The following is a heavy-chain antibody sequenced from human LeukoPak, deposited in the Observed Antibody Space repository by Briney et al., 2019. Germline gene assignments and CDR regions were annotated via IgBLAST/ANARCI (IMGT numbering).Heavy chain of an antibody. V-gene: IGHV4-59*01. CDR1: GDFITAYY. Sequence: PSETLSLTCTVSGDFITAYYWSWIRQPPGKGREWIGYVYYTGSTEYNPSLRSRVTISLDLSKHQFSLNLTSVTAAATAVYHCASNTGTVFDYWGQGALVTVSS. CDR2: VYYTGST. CDR3: ASNTGTVFDY. D-gene: IGHD7-27*01. J-gene: IGHJ4*02.